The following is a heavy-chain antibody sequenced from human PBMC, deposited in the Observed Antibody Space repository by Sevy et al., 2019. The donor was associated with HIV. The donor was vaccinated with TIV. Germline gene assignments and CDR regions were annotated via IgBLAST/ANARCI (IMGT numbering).Heavy chain of an antibody. CDR3: AKVNYYGSGSYYIDY. V-gene: IGHV3-30*18. Sequence: GGSLRLSCAASGFTFSSYGMHWVRQAPGKGLELVAVISYDGSNKYYADSVKGRFTISRDNSKNTLYLQMNSLRAEDTAVYYCAKVNYYGSGSYYIDYWGQGTLVTVSS. CDR2: ISYDGSNK. J-gene: IGHJ4*02. CDR1: GFTFSSYG. D-gene: IGHD3-10*01.